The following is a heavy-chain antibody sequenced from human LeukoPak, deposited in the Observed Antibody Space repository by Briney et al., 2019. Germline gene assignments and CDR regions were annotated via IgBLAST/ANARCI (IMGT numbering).Heavy chain of an antibody. J-gene: IGHJ4*02. Sequence: ASVKVSCKASGYTFTSYGISWVRQAPGQGLEWMGWISAYNGNTNYAQELQGRVTMTTDTSTSTAYMELRSLRSDDTAVYYCSLGYCSSTSRYVFDYWGQGTLVTVSS. CDR3: SLGYCSSTSRYVFDY. CDR2: ISAYNGNT. CDR1: GYTFTSYG. D-gene: IGHD2-2*01. V-gene: IGHV1-18*01.